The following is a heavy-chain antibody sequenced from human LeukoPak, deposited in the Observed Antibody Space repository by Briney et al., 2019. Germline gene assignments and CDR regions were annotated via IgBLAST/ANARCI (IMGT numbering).Heavy chain of an antibody. D-gene: IGHD6-25*01. J-gene: IGHJ5*02. CDR2: INSRGST. V-gene: IGHV4-61*02. CDR1: GGSISSSDYF. CDR3: ARYRLGWFDP. Sequence: SETLSLTCTASGGSISSSDYFWSWIRQPAGKGLEWIGRINSRGSTNYDPSLKSRVTLSVDTSKNQFSLKLTSVTVADTAVYYCARYRLGWFDPWGQGTLVTVSS.